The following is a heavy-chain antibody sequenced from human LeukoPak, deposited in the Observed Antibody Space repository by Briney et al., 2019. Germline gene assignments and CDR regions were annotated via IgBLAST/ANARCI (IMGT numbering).Heavy chain of an antibody. J-gene: IGHJ4*02. Sequence: GGSLRLSCAASGFTFSSYAMSWVRQAPGKGLEWVSAISASGGSTYYSDSVKGRFTISRDNSKNTLYLQMNSLRAEDTAIYYCAKGPMGRGFDYWGQGTLVTVSS. CDR2: ISASGGST. CDR1: GFTFSSYA. D-gene: IGHD3-10*01. CDR3: AKGPMGRGFDY. V-gene: IGHV3-23*01.